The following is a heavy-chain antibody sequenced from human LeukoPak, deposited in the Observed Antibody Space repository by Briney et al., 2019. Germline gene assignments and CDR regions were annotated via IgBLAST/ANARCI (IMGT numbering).Heavy chain of an antibody. V-gene: IGHV3-30*02. CDR2: IRYDGSNK. J-gene: IGHJ4*02. Sequence: GGSLRLSCAASGFSFGSYGMHWVRQAPGKGLEGVSFIRYDGSNKYYADSMKGRFTISRDNSKNTLYLQMTSLRAGDTAVYYCAKDRQRNIVDTIYFDSWGQGTLVTVSS. CDR1: GFSFGSYG. D-gene: IGHD5-12*01. CDR3: AKDRQRNIVDTIYFDS.